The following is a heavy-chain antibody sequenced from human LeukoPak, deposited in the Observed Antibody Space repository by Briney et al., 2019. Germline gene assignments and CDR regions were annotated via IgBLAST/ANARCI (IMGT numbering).Heavy chain of an antibody. D-gene: IGHD6-19*01. CDR3: ARHVAGIDIFEY. CDR2: VHNSGRT. V-gene: IGHV4-59*08. Sequence: SETLSHTCTVSGGSISNYYWSWIRQPPGKGLEWIGYVHNSGRTNYNPSLKSRVTISLDTSKNQFSLKLSSVTAADTAVYYCARHVAGIDIFEYWGQGTLVTASS. J-gene: IGHJ4*02. CDR1: GGSISNYY.